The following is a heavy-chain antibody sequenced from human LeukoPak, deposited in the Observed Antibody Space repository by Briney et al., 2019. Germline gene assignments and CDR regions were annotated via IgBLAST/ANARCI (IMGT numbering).Heavy chain of an antibody. CDR3: ARDSSSWYVYFQH. J-gene: IGHJ1*01. V-gene: IGHV4-34*01. CDR2: INHSGST. CDR1: GGSFSGYY. D-gene: IGHD6-13*01. Sequence: SETLSLTCAVYGGSFSGYYWSWIRQPPGKGLEWIGEINHSGSTNYNPSLKSRVTISVDTSKNQFSLQLNSVTPEDTAVYYCARDSSSWYVYFQHWGQGTLVTVSS.